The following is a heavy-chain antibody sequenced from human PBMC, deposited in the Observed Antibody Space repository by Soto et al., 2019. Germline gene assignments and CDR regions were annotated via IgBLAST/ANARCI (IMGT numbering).Heavy chain of an antibody. CDR2: IYHSGGA. CDR3: ARDYYGAGSHYYYYGMEV. J-gene: IGHJ6*02. Sequence: SLTCTVSGDSITSGGYYWSWLRQQPGKGLEWIGYIYHSGGASYNPSLRGRAVISIDTSKNQFFLRMNAVTAADTATYYCARDYYGAGSHYYYYGMEVWGQGTTVTVSS. V-gene: IGHV4-31*03. CDR1: GDSITSGGYY. D-gene: IGHD3-10*01.